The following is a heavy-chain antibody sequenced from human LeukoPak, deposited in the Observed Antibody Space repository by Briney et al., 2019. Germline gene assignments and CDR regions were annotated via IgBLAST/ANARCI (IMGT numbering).Heavy chain of an antibody. D-gene: IGHD5-24*01. Sequence: PGGSLRLSCAASVFTFSSYWMHWVRHAPGMGLVWVSLISGDGSTTSYADSVKGRFTISRDNAKNTLYLQMNSLRAGHTAVFYCARMAILPGNYYYFFFWGQGNLVTVSS. CDR3: ARMAILPGNYYYFFF. CDR2: ISGDGSTT. CDR1: VFTFSSYW. J-gene: IGHJ4*02. V-gene: IGHV3-74*01.